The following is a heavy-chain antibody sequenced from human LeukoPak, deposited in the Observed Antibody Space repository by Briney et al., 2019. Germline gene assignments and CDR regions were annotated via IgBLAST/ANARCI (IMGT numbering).Heavy chain of an antibody. CDR1: GFTFSSYA. J-gene: IGHJ6*03. V-gene: IGHV3-23*01. CDR3: AKGISSYYDFWSGYYRGYYYYYYMDV. D-gene: IGHD3-3*01. CDR2: ISGSGGST. Sequence: GGSLRLSCAASGFTFSSYAMSWVRQAPGKGLEWVSAISGSGGSTYYADSVKGRFTISRDNSKNTLYLQMNSLRAEDTAVYYCAKGISSYYDFWSGYYRGYYYYYYMDVWGKGTTVTVSS.